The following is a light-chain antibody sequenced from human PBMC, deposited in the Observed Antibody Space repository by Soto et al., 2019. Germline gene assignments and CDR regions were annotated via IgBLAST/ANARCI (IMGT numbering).Light chain of an antibody. CDR1: QSVSSSY. Sequence: EIVLTQSPGTLSLSPGERATLSCRASQSVSSSYLAWYQQKPGQAPRILIYGASSRATGIPDRFSGSGSGTDFTLTISRLEPEDCAVYYCQQYGSSTPLTFGGGTKVEIK. V-gene: IGKV3-20*01. J-gene: IGKJ4*01. CDR2: GAS. CDR3: QQYGSSTPLT.